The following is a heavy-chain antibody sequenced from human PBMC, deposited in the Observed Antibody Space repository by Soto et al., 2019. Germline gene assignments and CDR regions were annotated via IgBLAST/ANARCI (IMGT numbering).Heavy chain of an antibody. CDR1: GFTFSSYG. Sequence: ESGGGVVQPGRSLRLSCAASGFTFSSYGMHWVRQAPGKGLEWVAVIWYDGSNKYYADSVKGRFTISRDNSKNTLYLQMNSLRAEDTAVYYCARDLVTDYYDSSGLDYWGQGTLVTVSS. CDR3: ARDLVTDYYDSSGLDY. J-gene: IGHJ4*02. V-gene: IGHV3-33*01. CDR2: IWYDGSNK. D-gene: IGHD3-22*01.